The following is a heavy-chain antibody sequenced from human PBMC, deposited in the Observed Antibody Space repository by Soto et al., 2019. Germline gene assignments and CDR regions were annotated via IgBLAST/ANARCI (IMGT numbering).Heavy chain of an antibody. CDR3: ARESIAVAGIGTYYHYYYGMDV. D-gene: IGHD6-19*01. V-gene: IGHV3-33*01. J-gene: IGHJ6*02. Sequence: QVQLVESGGGVVQPGRSLRLSCAASGFTFSSYGMHWVRQAPGKGLEWVAVIWYDGSNKYYADSVKGRFTISRDNSKNTLYLQMNSLRAEDTAVYYCARESIAVAGIGTYYHYYYGMDVWGQGTTVTVSS. CDR2: IWYDGSNK. CDR1: GFTFSSYG.